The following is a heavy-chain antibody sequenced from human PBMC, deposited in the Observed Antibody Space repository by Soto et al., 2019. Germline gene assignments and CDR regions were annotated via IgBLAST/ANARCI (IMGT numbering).Heavy chain of an antibody. CDR3: AKAASMTIRDSFDH. V-gene: IGHV3-23*01. D-gene: IGHD4-17*01. J-gene: IGHJ4*02. CDR1: GFTFSSYA. Sequence: EVQVLESGGGLVQPGGSLRLSCAASGFTFSSYAMSWVRQAPGQGLEWVSAISGSGSNPYYADSVKGRFTISRDNSKNTPYLQRNSLRAEDTALYYCAKAASMTIRDSFDHWGQGTLVTVSS. CDR2: ISGSGSNP.